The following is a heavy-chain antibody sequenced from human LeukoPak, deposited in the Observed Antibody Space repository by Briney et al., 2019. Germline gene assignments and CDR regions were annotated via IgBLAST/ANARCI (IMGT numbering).Heavy chain of an antibody. V-gene: IGHV3-30*03. Sequence: GGSLRLSCAASGFTFSSYGMHWVRQAPGKGLEWVAVISYDGSNKYYADSVKGRFTISRDNAKNSLYLQMNSLRAEDTAVYYCARDLELVQGYWGQGTLVTVSS. J-gene: IGHJ4*02. CDR3: ARDLELVQGY. CDR1: GFTFSSYG. CDR2: ISYDGSNK. D-gene: IGHD6-13*01.